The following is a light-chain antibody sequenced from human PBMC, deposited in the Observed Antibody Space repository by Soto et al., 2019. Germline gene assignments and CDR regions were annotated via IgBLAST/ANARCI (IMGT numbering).Light chain of an antibody. CDR3: QHYVNTPLT. Sequence: EIVLTQSPGTLSLSPGERATLSCRAIQRVISNYLAWYQQKPGQPPRLLIYGASSRATGVPDRFSGSGSVTDFSLTINRLETEDFAVYFCQHYVNTPLTFGQGTKVEVK. J-gene: IGKJ1*01. CDR1: QRVISNY. V-gene: IGKV3-20*01. CDR2: GAS.